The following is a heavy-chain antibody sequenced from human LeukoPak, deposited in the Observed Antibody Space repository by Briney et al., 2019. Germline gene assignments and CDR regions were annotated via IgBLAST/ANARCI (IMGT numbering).Heavy chain of an antibody. J-gene: IGHJ4*02. V-gene: IGHV4-34*01. D-gene: IGHD1-26*01. Sequence: SETLSLTCAVYGGSFSGYYWSWIRQPPGKGLEWIGEINHSGSTNYNPSLKSRVTISVDTSKNQFSLKLSSVTAADTAVYYCAKDQSGSYPNLFDYWGQGTLVTVSS. CDR1: GGSFSGYY. CDR3: AKDQSGSYPNLFDY. CDR2: INHSGST.